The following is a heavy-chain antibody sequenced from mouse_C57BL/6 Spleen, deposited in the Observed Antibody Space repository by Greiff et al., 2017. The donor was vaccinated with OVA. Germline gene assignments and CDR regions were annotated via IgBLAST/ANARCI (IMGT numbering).Heavy chain of an antibody. CDR3: TSGAFITPVVAGDD. CDR1: GYTFTDYE. J-gene: IGHJ2*01. D-gene: IGHD1-1*01. CDR2: IDPETGGT. Sequence: QVQLQQSGAELVRPGASVTLSCKASGYTFTDYEMHWVKQTPVHGLEWIGAIDPETGGTAYTQKFKGKAILTADKSSSTAYMELRSLTAEDCSVYYCTSGAFITPVVAGDDWGQGTTLTVSS. V-gene: IGHV1-15*01.